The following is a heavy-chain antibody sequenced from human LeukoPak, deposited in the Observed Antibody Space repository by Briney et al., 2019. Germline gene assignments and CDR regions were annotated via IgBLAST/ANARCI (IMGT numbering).Heavy chain of an antibody. D-gene: IGHD3-22*01. J-gene: IGHJ4*02. V-gene: IGHV4-34*01. Sequence: GSLRLSCAASGFTFSDYYWSWIRQPPGKGLEWIGEINHSGSTNYNPSLKSRVTISVDTSKNQFSLKLSSVTAADTAVYYCARCDSSGYPLNWGQGTLVTVSS. CDR3: ARCDSSGYPLN. CDR1: GFTFSDYY. CDR2: INHSGST.